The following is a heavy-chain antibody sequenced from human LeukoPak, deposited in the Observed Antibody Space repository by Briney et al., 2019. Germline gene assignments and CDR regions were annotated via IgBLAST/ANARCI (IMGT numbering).Heavy chain of an antibody. D-gene: IGHD3-22*01. V-gene: IGHV1-8*03. J-gene: IGHJ3*02. CDR3: ARAPDTMITNDAFDI. CDR2: MNPNSGNT. Sequence: ASVKVSCKASGYTFTSYDINWVRQATGQGLEWMGWMNPNSGNTGYAQKFQGRVTITRNTSISTAYMGLSSLRSEDTAVYYCARAPDTMITNDAFDIWGQGTMVTVSS. CDR1: GYTFTSYD.